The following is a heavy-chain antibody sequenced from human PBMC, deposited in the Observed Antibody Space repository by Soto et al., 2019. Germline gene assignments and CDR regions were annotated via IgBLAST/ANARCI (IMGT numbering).Heavy chain of an antibody. CDR2: INRSRST. J-gene: IGHJ4*02. CDR3: ARGLTGYCSGGSCSPFDY. V-gene: IGHV4-34*01. CDR1: GGSFSGYY. D-gene: IGHD2-15*01. Sequence: SETRCLTCAVYGGSFSGYYWSGSRQPPGKGLEWIGEINRSRSTNYNPSLKSRVTISADTSKNQVSLKLNSVTAADTAVYYCARGLTGYCSGGSCSPFDYWGQGTPVTVSS.